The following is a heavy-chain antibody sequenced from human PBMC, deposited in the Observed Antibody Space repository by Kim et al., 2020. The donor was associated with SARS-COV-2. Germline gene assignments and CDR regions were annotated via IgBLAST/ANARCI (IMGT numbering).Heavy chain of an antibody. V-gene: IGHV4-4*02. Sequence: SETLSLTCAVSGGSISSSNWWSWVRQPPGKGLEWIGEIYHSGSTNYNPSLKSRVTISVDKSKNQFSLKLSSVTAADTAVYYCARESGSYYRYYYYGMDVWGQGTTVTVSS. CDR2: IYHSGST. CDR3: ARESGSYYRYYYYGMDV. J-gene: IGHJ6*02. CDR1: GGSISSSNW. D-gene: IGHD3-10*01.